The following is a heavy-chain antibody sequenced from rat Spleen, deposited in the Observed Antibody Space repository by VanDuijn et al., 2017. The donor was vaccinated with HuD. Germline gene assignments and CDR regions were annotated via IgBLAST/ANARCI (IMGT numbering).Heavy chain of an antibody. CDR2: ISTSGGKT. V-gene: IGHV5-25*01. Sequence: EVQVVESGGGIVQPGRSMKVSCAASGFSFSNYYMAWVRQAPTKGLEWVASISTSGGKTYYRESVKGRFTLSRDNAKSTLYLQMDSLRSEDTATYYCARRGITEYFDYWGQGVMVTVSS. J-gene: IGHJ2*01. CDR3: ARRGITEYFDY. D-gene: IGHD1-1*01. CDR1: GFSFSNYY.